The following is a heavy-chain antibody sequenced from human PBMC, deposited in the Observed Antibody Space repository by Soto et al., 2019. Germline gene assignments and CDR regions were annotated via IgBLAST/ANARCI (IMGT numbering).Heavy chain of an antibody. CDR3: AKLWGSSWYYFDY. CDR1: GGSFSGYY. V-gene: IGHV4-34*01. D-gene: IGHD6-13*01. J-gene: IGHJ4*02. Sequence: SETLSLTCAVYGGSFSGYYWSWIRQPPGKGLEWIGEINHSGSTNCNPSLKSRVTISVDTSKNQSSLKLSSVTAADTAVYYCAKLWGSSWYYFDYWGQGTLVTVSS. CDR2: INHSGST.